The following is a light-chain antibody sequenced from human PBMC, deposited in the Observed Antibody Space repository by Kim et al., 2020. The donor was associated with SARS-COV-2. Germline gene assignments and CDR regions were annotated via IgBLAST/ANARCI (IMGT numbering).Light chain of an antibody. CDR3: QQYGTSPLLT. CDR1: QSIRDNF. CDR2: GAS. J-gene: IGKJ4*01. Sequence: PGERATLSCRASQSIRDNFLAWYQQRPGQAPRLLLYGASSRATDIPDRFTGTGSGTDFIPTITRLEPEDFAVYYCQQYGTSPLLTFGGGTKV. V-gene: IGKV3-20*01.